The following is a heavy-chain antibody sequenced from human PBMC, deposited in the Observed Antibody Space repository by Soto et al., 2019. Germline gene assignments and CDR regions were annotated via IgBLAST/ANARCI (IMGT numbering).Heavy chain of an antibody. V-gene: IGHV1-2*02. Sequence: QVQLVQSGAEMKKPGASVKVSCKASGYTFTGQYMHWVRQAPGQGLEWMGWINPNRGGTSYAQKFQGRVTMTRDTSISTAYTELSRLRSDDTAVYYCARGLRYDSGAYLTYYFYYYGMDVWGQGTTVTVSS. CDR1: GYTFTGQY. J-gene: IGHJ6*02. D-gene: IGHD3-22*01. CDR2: INPNRGGT. CDR3: ARGLRYDSGAYLTYYFYYYGMDV.